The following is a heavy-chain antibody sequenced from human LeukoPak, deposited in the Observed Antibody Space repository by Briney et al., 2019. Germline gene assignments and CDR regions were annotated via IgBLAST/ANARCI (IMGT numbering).Heavy chain of an antibody. CDR1: GGSISGYY. V-gene: IGHV4-59*01. CDR3: ARAAAAGPHYYYGMDV. J-gene: IGHJ6*04. Sequence: PSETLSLTCSVSGGSISGYYWSWIRQPPGKGPEWIGYIYYSGSTNYNPSLKSRVTISVDTSKNQFSLKLTSLTAADTAVYYCARAAAAGPHYYYGMDVWGKGTTVTVSP. CDR2: IYYSGST. D-gene: IGHD6-13*01.